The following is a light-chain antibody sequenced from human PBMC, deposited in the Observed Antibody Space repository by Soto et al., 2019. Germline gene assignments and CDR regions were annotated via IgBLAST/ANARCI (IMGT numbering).Light chain of an antibody. Sequence: DIQMTQSPSTLSASVGDRVTITCRASQTINSWLAWYQQKPGKAPKVLIFDASSLKTGVPSRFSGSGSGTEFTLTISNLQPDDFATYYCQQDYSFPLTFGGGTKV. CDR1: QTINSW. CDR3: QQDYSFPLT. V-gene: IGKV1-5*01. CDR2: DAS. J-gene: IGKJ4*01.